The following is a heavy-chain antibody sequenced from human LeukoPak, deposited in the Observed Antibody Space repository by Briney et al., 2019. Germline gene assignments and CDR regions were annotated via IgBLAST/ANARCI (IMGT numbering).Heavy chain of an antibody. CDR3: ARDSSLVVIAVSQGDFDY. CDR1: GGSISSSSYY. J-gene: IGHJ4*02. V-gene: IGHV4-39*07. CDR2: IYYSGSV. Sequence: SETLSLTCTVSGGSISSSSYYWGWIRQPPGKGLEWIGSIYYSGSVYYNPSLKSRVTISVDTSKNQFSLKLNSVTAADTAVYYCARDSSLVVIAVSQGDFDYWGQGTLVTVSS. D-gene: IGHD2-21*01.